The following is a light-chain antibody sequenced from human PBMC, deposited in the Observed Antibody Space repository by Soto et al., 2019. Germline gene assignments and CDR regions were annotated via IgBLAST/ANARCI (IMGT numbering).Light chain of an antibody. J-gene: IGKJ4*01. CDR1: QNVANY. Sequence: EIVLTQSPATLSLSPGERATLSCRASQNVANYLDWYQQKPGQAPRLLIYESSNRATGIPARFSGSGSGTDFTLTISSLEPEDFAVYYCQQRSNWPPLTFGGGTKVDIK. CDR3: QQRSNWPPLT. V-gene: IGKV3-11*01. CDR2: ESS.